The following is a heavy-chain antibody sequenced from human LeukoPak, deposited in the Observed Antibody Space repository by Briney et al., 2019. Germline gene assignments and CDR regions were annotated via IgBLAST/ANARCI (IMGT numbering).Heavy chain of an antibody. J-gene: IGHJ3*02. D-gene: IGHD2-2*01. Sequence: SETLSLTCAVSGYSISSGYYWGWIRQPPGKGLEWIGSIYHSGSTYYNPSLKSRVTISVDTSKNQFSLKLSSATAADTAVYYCARASYCSSTSCSSGAFDIWGQGTMVTVSS. CDR1: GYSISSGYY. CDR3: ARASYCSSTSCSSGAFDI. V-gene: IGHV4-38-2*01. CDR2: IYHSGST.